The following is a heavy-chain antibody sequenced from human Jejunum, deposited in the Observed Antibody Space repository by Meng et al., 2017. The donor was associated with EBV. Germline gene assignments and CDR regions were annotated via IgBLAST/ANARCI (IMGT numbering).Heavy chain of an antibody. V-gene: IGHV4-61*01. Sequence: QAQLQESGPGRVKPSETLALPCGVSGDSVTGYNYWTWIRQPPGKGLEWIGNLYYAGKAIYKPSLQSRVTISVDTSKNQISLKVTSVTAADTAIYYCARGRGYDYGDSWGQGTLVTVSS. D-gene: IGHD5-12*01. CDR3: ARGRGYDYGDS. CDR1: GDSVTGYNY. J-gene: IGHJ5*02. CDR2: LYYAGKA.